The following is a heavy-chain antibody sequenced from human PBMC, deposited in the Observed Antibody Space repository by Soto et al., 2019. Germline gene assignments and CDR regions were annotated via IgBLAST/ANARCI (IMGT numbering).Heavy chain of an antibody. D-gene: IGHD1-7*01. Sequence: EVQLVESGGGLVQPGRSLRLSYAASGFTFDDYAMHWVRQAPGKGLEWVSGISWNSGSIGYADSVKGRFTISRDNAKNSLYLQMNSLRAEDTALYYCAKADKLELRAMSDYWGQGTLVTVSS. V-gene: IGHV3-9*01. CDR2: ISWNSGSI. CDR1: GFTFDDYA. CDR3: AKADKLELRAMSDY. J-gene: IGHJ4*02.